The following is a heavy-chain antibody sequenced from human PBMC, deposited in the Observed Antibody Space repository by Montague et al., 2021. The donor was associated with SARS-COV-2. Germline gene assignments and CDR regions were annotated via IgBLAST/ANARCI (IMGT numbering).Heavy chain of an antibody. Sequence: SLSLSCAASGFPFSSYEMNWVRQAPGKGLEWVSYISSSGSTIYYADSVKGRFTISRDNAKNSLYLQMNNLRAEDTAVYYCARSYDILTGYQSQALDYWGQGTLVTASS. CDR1: GFPFSSYE. J-gene: IGHJ4*02. D-gene: IGHD3-9*01. V-gene: IGHV3-48*03. CDR3: ARSYDILTGYQSQALDY. CDR2: ISSSGSTI.